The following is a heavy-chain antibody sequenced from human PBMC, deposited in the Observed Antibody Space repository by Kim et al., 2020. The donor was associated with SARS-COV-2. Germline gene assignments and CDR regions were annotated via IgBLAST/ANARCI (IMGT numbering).Heavy chain of an antibody. D-gene: IGHD3-3*01. J-gene: IGHJ4*02. CDR3: AKGSLRFLEWLLYVGYYFDY. CDR2: ISGSGGST. V-gene: IGHV3-23*01. Sequence: GGSLRLSCAASGFTFSSYAMSWVRQAPGKGLEWVSAISGSGGSTYYADSVKGRFTISRDNSKNTLYLQMNSLRAEDTAVYYCAKGSLRFLEWLLYVGYYFDYRGQGTLVTVSS. CDR1: GFTFSSYA.